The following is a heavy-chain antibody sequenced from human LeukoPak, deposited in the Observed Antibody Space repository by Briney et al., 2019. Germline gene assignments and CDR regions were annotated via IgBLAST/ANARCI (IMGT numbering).Heavy chain of an antibody. J-gene: IGHJ4*02. D-gene: IGHD6-6*01. CDR2: INHSGST. CDR3: ATNMYSSSGY. V-gene: IGHV4-34*01. Sequence: SETLSLTCAVYGGSFSGYYWSWIRQPPGKGLEWIGEINHSGSTNYNPSLKSRVTISVDTSKNQFSLKLSSVTAADTAVYYCATNMYSSSGYWGQGTLVTVSS. CDR1: GGSFSGYY.